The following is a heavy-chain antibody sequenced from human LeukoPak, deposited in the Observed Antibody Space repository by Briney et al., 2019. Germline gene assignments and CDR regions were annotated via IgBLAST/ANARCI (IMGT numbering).Heavy chain of an antibody. D-gene: IGHD1-26*01. CDR2: INPNSGGT. J-gene: IGHJ4*02. Sequence: ASVKVSCKASGYTFTGYYMHWVRQAPGQGLEWAGWINPNSGGTNYAQKFQGRVTMTRDTSISTAYMELSRLRSDDTAVYYCARGKWELLRPYYFDYWGQGTLVTVSS. CDR3: ARGKWELLRPYYFDY. V-gene: IGHV1-2*02. CDR1: GYTFTGYY.